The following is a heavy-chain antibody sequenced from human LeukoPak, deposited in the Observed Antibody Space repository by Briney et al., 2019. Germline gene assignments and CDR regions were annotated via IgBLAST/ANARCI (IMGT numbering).Heavy chain of an antibody. J-gene: IGHJ4*02. CDR3: AGSAVAGNSIFDY. CDR2: IIPIFGTA. CDR1: GGTFSSYA. D-gene: IGHD6-19*01. V-gene: IGHV1-69*13. Sequence: SVKVSCKASGGTFSSYAISWVRQAPGQGLEWMGGIIPIFGTANYAQKFQGRVTITADESTSTAYMELSSLRSEDTAVYYCAGSAVAGNSIFDYWGQGTLVTVSS.